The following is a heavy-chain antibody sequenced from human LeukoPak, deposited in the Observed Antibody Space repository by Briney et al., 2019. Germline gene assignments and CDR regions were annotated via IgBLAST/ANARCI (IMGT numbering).Heavy chain of an antibody. J-gene: IGHJ4*02. CDR2: ISGSGGST. D-gene: IGHD3-22*01. CDR1: GFTFSSYA. Sequence: PGGSLRLSCAASGFTFSSYAMSWVRQAPGKGLEWVSTISGSGGSTCYADSVKGRFTISRDNSKNTLYLQMNSLGAEDTAVYYCARGGSSGYYNHFDYWGQGTLVTVSS. CDR3: ARGGSSGYYNHFDY. V-gene: IGHV3-23*01.